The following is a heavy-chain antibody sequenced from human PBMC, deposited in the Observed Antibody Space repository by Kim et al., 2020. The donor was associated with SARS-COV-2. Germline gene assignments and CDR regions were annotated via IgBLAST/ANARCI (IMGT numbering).Heavy chain of an antibody. CDR2: IYHSGST. CDR3: ARVAAAGTPDN. CDR1: GYSISSGYY. D-gene: IGHD6-13*01. Sequence: SETLSLICTVSGYSISSGYYWGWIRQPPGKGLEWIGSIYHSGSTYYNPSLKSRVTISVDTSKNQFSLKLSSVTAADTAVYYCARVAAAGTPDNWGQRTLVTVSS. V-gene: IGHV4-38-2*02. J-gene: IGHJ4*02.